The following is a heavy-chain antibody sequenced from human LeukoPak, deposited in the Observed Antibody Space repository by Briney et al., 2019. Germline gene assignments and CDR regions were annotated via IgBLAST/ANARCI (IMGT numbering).Heavy chain of an antibody. CDR1: GFTFSSYA. Sequence: GGSLRLSCAASGFTFSSYAMHWVRQAPGKGLEWVAVISYDGSNKYYADSVKGRFTISRDNSKNTLYLQMNSLRAEDTAVYYCARDSGSYYFDYWGQGTLVTVSS. J-gene: IGHJ4*02. CDR3: ARDSGSYYFDY. D-gene: IGHD1-26*01. CDR2: ISYDGSNK. V-gene: IGHV3-30*04.